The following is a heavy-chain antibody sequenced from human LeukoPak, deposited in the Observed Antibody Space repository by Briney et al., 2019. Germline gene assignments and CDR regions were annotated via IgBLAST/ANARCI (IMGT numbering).Heavy chain of an antibody. CDR3: ARDLLNYYDSSGYYDRDY. V-gene: IGHV3-23*01. J-gene: IGHJ4*02. Sequence: PGGSLRLSCAASGFTFSNYAMNWVRQAPGKGLEWVSGISGSGDNTYYADSVKGRFTISRDNSKNTLYLQMNSLRAEDTAVYYCARDLLNYYDSSGYYDRDYWGQGTLVTVSS. CDR1: GFTFSNYA. D-gene: IGHD3-22*01. CDR2: ISGSGDNT.